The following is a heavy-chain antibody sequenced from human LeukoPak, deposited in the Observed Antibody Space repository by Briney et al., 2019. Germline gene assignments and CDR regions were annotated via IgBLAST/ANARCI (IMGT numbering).Heavy chain of an antibody. V-gene: IGHV4-34*01. CDR3: ARARGAETIDY. J-gene: IGHJ4*02. D-gene: IGHD3-10*01. CDR2: INHSGST. CDR1: GGSFSGYY. Sequence: PSETLSLTCAVYGGSFSGYYWSWIRQSPGKGLEWIGEINHSGSTNYNPSLKSRVTTSVDTSKNQFSLKLSSVTAADTAVYYCARARGAETIDYWGQGTLVTVSS.